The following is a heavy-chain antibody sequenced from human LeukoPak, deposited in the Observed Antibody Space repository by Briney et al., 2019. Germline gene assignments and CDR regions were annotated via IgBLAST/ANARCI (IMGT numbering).Heavy chain of an antibody. V-gene: IGHV4-34*01. CDR3: ARAYCSGGSCEEENWFDP. J-gene: IGHJ5*02. CDR1: GGSFSGYY. CDR2: INHSGST. D-gene: IGHD2-15*01. Sequence: SETLSLTCAVYGGSFSGYYWSWIRQPPGKGLEWIGEINHSGSTNYNPSLKSRVTISVDTSKNQFSLKLSSVTAADTAVYYCARAYCSGGSCEEENWFDPWGQGTLDTVSS.